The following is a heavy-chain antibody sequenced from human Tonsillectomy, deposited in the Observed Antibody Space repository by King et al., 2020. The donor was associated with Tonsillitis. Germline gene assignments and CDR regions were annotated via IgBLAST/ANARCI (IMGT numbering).Heavy chain of an antibody. Sequence: VQLVESGGGLVQPGGSLRLSCAASGFTFSSYAMSWVRQAPGKGLEWVSTISGSGGGTYYADSVKGRFTISRDNSKNTLYLQMNSLRAEETAVYYCAKDSVKGGGARYYYYGMDVWGQGTTVTVSS. CDR1: GFTFSSYA. CDR3: AKDSVKGGGARYYYYGMDV. J-gene: IGHJ6*02. V-gene: IGHV3-23*04. D-gene: IGHD3-16*01. CDR2: ISGSGGGT.